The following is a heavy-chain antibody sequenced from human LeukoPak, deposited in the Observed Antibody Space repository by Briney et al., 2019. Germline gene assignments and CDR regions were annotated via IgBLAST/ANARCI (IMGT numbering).Heavy chain of an antibody. D-gene: IGHD3-16*01. CDR3: AKDDAWGRYKD. CDR1: GLTVSRNY. Sequence: GGSLRLSCAASGLTVSRNYMSWVRQAPGKGLEWVSGISPSGGITYYTDSVRGRFTISRDNSKNTVSLQMNSLRGEDTAVYYCAKDDAWGRYKDWGQGTLVTVSS. J-gene: IGHJ1*01. V-gene: IGHV3-23*01. CDR2: ISPSGGIT.